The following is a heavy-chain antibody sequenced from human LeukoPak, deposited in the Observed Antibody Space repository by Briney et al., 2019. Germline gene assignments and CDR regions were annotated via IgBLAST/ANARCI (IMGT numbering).Heavy chain of an antibody. CDR2: IRYDGSNK. V-gene: IGHV3-30*02. J-gene: IGHJ4*02. Sequence: GGSLRLSCAASGFTFSSYAMSWVRQAPGKGLEWVAFIRYDGSNKYYADFVKGRFTISRDNSKNTLYLQMNSLRAEDTAVYYCAKISGHTYYDFWSGYYTSDYWGQGTLVTVSS. CDR1: GFTFSSYA. D-gene: IGHD3-3*01. CDR3: AKISGHTYYDFWSGYYTSDY.